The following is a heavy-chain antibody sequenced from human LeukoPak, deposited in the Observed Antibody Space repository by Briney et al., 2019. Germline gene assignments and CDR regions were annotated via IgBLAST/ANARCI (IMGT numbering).Heavy chain of an antibody. Sequence: GGSLRLSCAASGFTFSSYAMHWVRQAPGKGLEWVAVISYDGSNKYYADSVKGRFTISRDNSKNTLYLQMNSLRAEDTAVYYCASSYYDILTGFPREWGQGTLVTVSS. CDR3: ASSYYDILTGFPRE. CDR1: GFTFSSYA. D-gene: IGHD3-9*01. CDR2: ISYDGSNK. J-gene: IGHJ4*02. V-gene: IGHV3-30-3*01.